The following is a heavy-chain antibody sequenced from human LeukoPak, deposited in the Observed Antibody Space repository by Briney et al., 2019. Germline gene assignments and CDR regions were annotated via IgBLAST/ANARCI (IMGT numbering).Heavy chain of an antibody. Sequence: SETLSLTCTVSGGSISSSSYYWGWIRQPPGKGQEWIGSIYYSGSTYYNPSLKSRVTISVDTSKNQFSLKLSSVTAADTAVYYCARQGKGYRPSFDYWGQGTLVTVSS. CDR1: GGSISSSSYY. D-gene: IGHD2-2*02. CDR3: ARQGKGYRPSFDY. J-gene: IGHJ4*02. V-gene: IGHV4-39*01. CDR2: IYYSGST.